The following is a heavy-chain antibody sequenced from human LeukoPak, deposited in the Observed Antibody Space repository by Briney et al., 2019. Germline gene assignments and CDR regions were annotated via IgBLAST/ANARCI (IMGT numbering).Heavy chain of an antibody. Sequence: GGSLRLSCAASGFTFSSYAMSWARQAPGKGLEWVSDISGSGGSTYYADSVKGRFTISRDNSKNTLYLQMKSLRAEDTAVYYCARDHGGVLVRGVIDYWGQGTLVTVSS. J-gene: IGHJ4*02. CDR2: ISGSGGST. CDR1: GFTFSSYA. CDR3: ARDHGGVLVRGVIDY. V-gene: IGHV3-23*01. D-gene: IGHD3-10*01.